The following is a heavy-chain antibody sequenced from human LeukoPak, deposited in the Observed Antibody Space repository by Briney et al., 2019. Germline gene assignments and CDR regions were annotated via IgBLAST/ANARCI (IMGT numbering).Heavy chain of an antibody. CDR1: GFTFSSYS. J-gene: IGHJ4*02. V-gene: IGHV3-48*01. Sequence: GGSLRLSCAASGFTFSSYSMNWVRQAPGKGLEWVSYISSSSSTIYYADSVKGRFTISRDNAKNSLYLQMNSLRAEDTAVYYCAKERGTQLWFKYYFDYWGQGTLVTVSS. D-gene: IGHD5-18*01. CDR3: AKERGTQLWFKYYFDY. CDR2: ISSSSSTI.